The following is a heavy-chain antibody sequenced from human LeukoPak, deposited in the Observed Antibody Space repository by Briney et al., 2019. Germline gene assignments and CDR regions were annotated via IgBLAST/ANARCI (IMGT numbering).Heavy chain of an antibody. V-gene: IGHV4-4*09. CDR3: ARVSVVSGTTVTDY. J-gene: IGHJ4*02. CDR2: IYTSGST. Sequence: SETLSLTCTVSGGSISSYYWSWIRQPPGKGLEWIGYIYTSGSTNYNPSLKSRVTMSVDTSKNQFSLKLSSVTAADTAVYYCARVSVVSGTTVTDYWGQGTLVTVSS. CDR1: GGSISSYY. D-gene: IGHD4-17*01.